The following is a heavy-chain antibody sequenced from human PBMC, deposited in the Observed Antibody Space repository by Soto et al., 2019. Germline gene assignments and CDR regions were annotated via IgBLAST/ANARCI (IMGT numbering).Heavy chain of an antibody. CDR3: AKDLKRRGGYYYYYGMDV. D-gene: IGHD3-10*01. CDR2: ISWDSGRI. J-gene: IGHJ6*02. Sequence: GGSLRLSCAASGFTFDDYAMHWVRQAPGKGLEWVSGISWDSGRIGYADSVTGRFTISRDSAKNSLYLQMNSPRTGDTAFYYCAKDLKRRGGYYYYYGMDVWGQGTTVTVSS. CDR1: GFTFDDYA. V-gene: IGHV3-9*01.